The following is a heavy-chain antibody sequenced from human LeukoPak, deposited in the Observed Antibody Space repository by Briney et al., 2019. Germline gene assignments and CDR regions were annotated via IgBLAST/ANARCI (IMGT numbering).Heavy chain of an antibody. Sequence: QTGGSLRLSCAASGFTFSSYAMQWVRQAPGKGLEWVAVISYDGSNKYYADSVKGRFTISRDNSKNSLYLQMNSLTAEDTAVYYCARDRISVAGTRDGYYYYYMDVWGKGTTVTVSS. J-gene: IGHJ6*03. CDR3: ARDRISVAGTRDGYYYYYMDV. D-gene: IGHD6-19*01. CDR2: ISYDGSNK. CDR1: GFTFSSYA. V-gene: IGHV3-30*04.